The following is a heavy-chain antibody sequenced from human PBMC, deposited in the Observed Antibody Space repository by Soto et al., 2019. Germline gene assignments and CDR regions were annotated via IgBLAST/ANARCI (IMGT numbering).Heavy chain of an antibody. D-gene: IGHD5-18*01. Sequence: SETLSLTCTVSGGSISSSSYYWGWIRQPPGKGLEWIGSIYYSGSTYYNPSLKSRVTISVDTSKNQFSLKLSSVTAADTAVYYCARLRYADTALLDYWGQGTLVTVSS. J-gene: IGHJ4*02. CDR3: ARLRYADTALLDY. CDR2: IYYSGST. CDR1: GGSISSSSYY. V-gene: IGHV4-39*01.